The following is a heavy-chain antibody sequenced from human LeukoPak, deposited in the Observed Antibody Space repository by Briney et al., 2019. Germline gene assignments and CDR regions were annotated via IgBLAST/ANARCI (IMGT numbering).Heavy chain of an antibody. CDR3: ARPTLLWFRASGGAFDI. CDR2: INHSGST. CDR1: GGSFSGYY. Sequence: SETLSLTCAVYGGSFSGYYWSWIRQPPGKGLEWIGEINHSGSTNYNPSLKSRVTISVDTSKNQFSLKLSSVTAADTAVYYCARPTLLWFRASGGAFDIWGQGTMVTVSS. V-gene: IGHV4-34*01. J-gene: IGHJ3*02. D-gene: IGHD3-10*01.